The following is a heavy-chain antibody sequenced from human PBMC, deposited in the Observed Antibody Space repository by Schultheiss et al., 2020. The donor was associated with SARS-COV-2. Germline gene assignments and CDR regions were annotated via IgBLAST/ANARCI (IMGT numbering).Heavy chain of an antibody. CDR1: GGSFSGYY. J-gene: IGHJ2*01. CDR2: INHSGST. D-gene: IGHD5-12*01. CDR3: ARDRWVGYRASDL. Sequence: SETLSLTCAVYGGSFSGYYWSWIRQPPGKGLEWIGEINHSGSTNYNPSLKSRVTISVDTSKNQFSLKLSSVTAADTAVYYCARDRWVGYRASDLWGRGTLVTVSS. V-gene: IGHV4-34*01.